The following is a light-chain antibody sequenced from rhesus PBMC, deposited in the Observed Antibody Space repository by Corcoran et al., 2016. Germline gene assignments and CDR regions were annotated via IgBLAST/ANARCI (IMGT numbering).Light chain of an antibody. J-gene: IGKJ2*01. CDR3: QQYSNWPYS. Sequence: EIVMTQSPATLSLSPGERATLSCRASPSVSSSLAWYQQKPGQAPRPLIYGASIRAPGIPDRFSGSGFGKEVTLTISSLEPEDFAVYYCQQYSNWPYSFGQGTKVEIK. CDR1: PSVSSS. CDR2: GAS. V-gene: IGKV3-42*03.